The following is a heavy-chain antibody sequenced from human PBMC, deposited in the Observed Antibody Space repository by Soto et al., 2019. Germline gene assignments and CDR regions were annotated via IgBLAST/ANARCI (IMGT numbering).Heavy chain of an antibody. D-gene: IGHD3-10*01. CDR3: AKTVNYGSGSRYYYYYMDV. CDR2: ISGSGGST. V-gene: IGHV3-23*01. J-gene: IGHJ6*03. Sequence: GGSLRLSCAASGFTFSSYAMSWVRQAPGKGLEWVSAISGSGGSTYYADSVKGRFTISRDNSKNTLYLQMNSLRAEDTAVYYCAKTVNYGSGSRYYYYYMDVWGKGTTVTVSS. CDR1: GFTFSSYA.